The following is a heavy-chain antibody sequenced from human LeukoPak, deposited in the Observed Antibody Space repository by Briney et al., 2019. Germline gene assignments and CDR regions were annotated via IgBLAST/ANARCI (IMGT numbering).Heavy chain of an antibody. CDR3: AKDHHDFWGPYNWFDP. V-gene: IGHV3-74*01. Sequence: PGGSLRLSCAATGFSITNHWMHWVRQVPGKGLVWVARINGDGSSIAYANSVKGRFTISRDNSKNTLYLQMNSLRAEDTAVYYCAKDHHDFWGPYNWFDPWGQGTLVTVSS. CDR1: GFSITNHW. J-gene: IGHJ5*02. D-gene: IGHD3-3*01. CDR2: INGDGSSI.